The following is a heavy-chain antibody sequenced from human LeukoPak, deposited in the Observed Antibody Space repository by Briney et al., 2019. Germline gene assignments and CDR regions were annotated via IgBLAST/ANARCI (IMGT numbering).Heavy chain of an antibody. CDR2: ISSDGSNK. J-gene: IGHJ3*02. D-gene: IGHD6-25*01. CDR1: GFTFTTYA. V-gene: IGHV3-30-3*01. CDR3: AKDLSPKSGDAFAI. Sequence: QPGGSLRLSCAASGFTFTTYAMHWVRQAPGKGLEWVAVISSDGSNKYYADSVKGRFTISRDNSKNTLYLQMNSLRVEDTAVYYCAKDLSPKSGDAFAIWGQGTMVTVSS.